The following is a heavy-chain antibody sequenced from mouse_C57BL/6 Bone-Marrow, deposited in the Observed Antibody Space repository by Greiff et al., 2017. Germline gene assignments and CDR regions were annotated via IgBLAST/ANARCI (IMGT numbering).Heavy chain of an antibody. D-gene: IGHD2-4*01. CDR1: GYTFTNYW. V-gene: IGHV1-63*01. CDR3: AREGLRRGGFAY. Sequence: QVQLKQSGAELVRPGTSVKISCKASGYTFTNYWIGWAKQRPGHGLEWIGDIYPGGGYTNYTEKFKGTATLTADKSSSTAYMQFSSLTSEDSAIYYCAREGLRRGGFAYWGEGTLVTVSA. J-gene: IGHJ3*01. CDR2: IYPGGGYT.